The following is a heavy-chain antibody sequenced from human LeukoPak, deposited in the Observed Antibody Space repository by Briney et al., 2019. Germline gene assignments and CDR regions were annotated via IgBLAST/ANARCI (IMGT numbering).Heavy chain of an antibody. CDR2: ISGSGGST. J-gene: IGHJ3*02. V-gene: IGHV3-23*01. Sequence: PGGSLRLSCAASGFTFSSYAMSWVRQAPGKGLEWVSAISGSGGSTYYADSVRGRFTISRDNSKNTLYLQMNSLRAEDTAVYYCAKSSGDPFDAFDIWGQGTMVTVSS. D-gene: IGHD4-17*01. CDR1: GFTFSSYA. CDR3: AKSSGDPFDAFDI.